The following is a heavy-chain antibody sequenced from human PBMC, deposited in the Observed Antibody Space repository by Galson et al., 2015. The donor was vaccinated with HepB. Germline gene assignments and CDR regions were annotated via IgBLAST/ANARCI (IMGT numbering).Heavy chain of an antibody. D-gene: IGHD4-11*01. J-gene: IGHJ6*03. V-gene: IGHV3-21*01. CDR2: ISSSSSYI. Sequence: SLRLSCAASGXXXSSYSMNWVRXAPXKGLEWVSFISSSSSYIYYADSVXXQFTISRDNAKNSLYLQMNSLRAEDTAVXYCARVYSNYVSHYYYYYMDVWGKGTTVTVSS. CDR1: GXXXSSYS. CDR3: ARVYSNYVSHYYYYYMDV.